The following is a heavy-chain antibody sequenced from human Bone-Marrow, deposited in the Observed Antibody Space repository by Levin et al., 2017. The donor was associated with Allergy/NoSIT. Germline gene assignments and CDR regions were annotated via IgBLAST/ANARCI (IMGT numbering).Heavy chain of an antibody. CDR1: GFTFSNAW. Sequence: GGSLRLSCAASGFTFSNAWVSWVRQAPGKGLEWVGRIKSKSDGGTTDYAAPVKDRFSISRDDSKNTLYLQMNSLKTEDTAVYYCTTAHTSSRDYWGQGTLVTVSS. J-gene: IGHJ4*02. V-gene: IGHV3-15*01. CDR2: IKSKSDGGTT. CDR3: TTAHTSSRDY. D-gene: IGHD6-13*01.